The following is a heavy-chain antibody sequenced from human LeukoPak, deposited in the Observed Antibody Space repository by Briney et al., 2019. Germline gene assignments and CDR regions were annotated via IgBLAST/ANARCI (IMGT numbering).Heavy chain of an antibody. V-gene: IGHV4-39*01. CDR3: ARHEYSGSYYGLSWFDH. CDR1: GGSISSSGYY. CDR2: IYYSGST. J-gene: IGHJ5*02. Sequence: SETLSLTCTVSGGSISSSGYYWGWIRQPPGKGLEWIASIYYSGSTYYNPSLKSRVTISVDTSKNQLSLKLSSLTAADTAGYYCARHEYSGSYYGLSWFDHWGQGTLVTVSS. D-gene: IGHD1-26*01.